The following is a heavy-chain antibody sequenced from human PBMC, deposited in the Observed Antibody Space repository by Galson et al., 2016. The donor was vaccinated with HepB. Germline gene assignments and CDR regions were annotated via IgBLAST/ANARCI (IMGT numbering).Heavy chain of an antibody. CDR2: ISGSGTTI. V-gene: IGHV3-11*01. D-gene: IGHD3-3*01. Sequence: SLRLSCAASGFTFSDYYMTWVRQAPGKGLEWVSYISGSGTTIFYADSVKGRFTISRDNAKKSLYMQMNSLRAGDTAIYYCARVTGSKTYYDVWSGYDPQYFDFWGQGTLVTVSS. J-gene: IGHJ4*02. CDR1: GFTFSDYY. CDR3: ARVTGSKTYYDVWSGYDPQYFDF.